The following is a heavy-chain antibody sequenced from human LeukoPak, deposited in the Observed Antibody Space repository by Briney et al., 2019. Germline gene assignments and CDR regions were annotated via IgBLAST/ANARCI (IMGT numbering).Heavy chain of an antibody. J-gene: IGHJ4*02. Sequence: GGSLRLSCAASEFSVGSNYMTWVRQAPGKGLEWVSLIYSGGSTYYADSVKGRFTISRDNAKKSLYLQMNSLRAEDTAVYYCARDRLHYGEYEKTFDYWGQGTLVSVSS. D-gene: IGHD4-17*01. CDR2: IYSGGST. CDR1: EFSVGSNY. CDR3: ARDRLHYGEYEKTFDY. V-gene: IGHV3-66*01.